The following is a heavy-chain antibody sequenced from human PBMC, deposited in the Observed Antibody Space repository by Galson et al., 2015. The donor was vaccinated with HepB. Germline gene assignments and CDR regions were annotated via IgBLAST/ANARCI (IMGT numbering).Heavy chain of an antibody. CDR1: GYSFTSYW. D-gene: IGHD2-15*01. J-gene: IGHJ5*02. Sequence: QSGAEVKKPGESLKISCKGSGYSFTSYWIGWVRQMPGKGLEWMGIIYPGDSETRYSPSFQGQVTISADKSISTAYLQWNSLKASDTSIYYCARLVGWVDLVVVVPATLGNYFDPWAQGTLATVSS. V-gene: IGHV5-51*01. CDR2: IYPGDSET. CDR3: ARLVGWVDLVVVVPATLGNYFDP.